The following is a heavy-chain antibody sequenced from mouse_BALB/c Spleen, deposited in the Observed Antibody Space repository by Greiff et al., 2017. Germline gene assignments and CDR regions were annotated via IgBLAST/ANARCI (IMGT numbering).Heavy chain of an antibody. Sequence: EVMLVESGGDLVKPGGSLKLSCAASGFTFSSYGMSWVRQTPDKRLEWVATISSGGSYTYYPDSVKGRFTISRDNAKNTLYLQMSSLKSEDTAMYYCARHEQDYAMDYWGQGTSVTVSS. V-gene: IGHV5-6*02. CDR1: GFTFSSYG. CDR2: ISSGGSYT. J-gene: IGHJ4*01. CDR3: ARHEQDYAMDY.